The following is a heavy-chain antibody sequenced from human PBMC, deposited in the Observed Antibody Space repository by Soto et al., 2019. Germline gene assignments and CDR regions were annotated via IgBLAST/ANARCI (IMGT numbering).Heavy chain of an antibody. J-gene: IGHJ5*02. CDR2: IYYSGST. CDR3: ARATGYCSSCFGRLFDP. D-gene: IGHD2-2*01. Sequence: QVQLQESGPGLVKPSQTLSLTCTVSGGSISSGDYYWSWIRQPPGKGLEWIGYIYYSGSTYYNPSLKSRVTISVDTSKNQFSLKLSSVTAADTAVYYCARATGYCSSCFGRLFDPWGQGTLVTVSS. V-gene: IGHV4-30-4*01. CDR1: GGSISSGDYY.